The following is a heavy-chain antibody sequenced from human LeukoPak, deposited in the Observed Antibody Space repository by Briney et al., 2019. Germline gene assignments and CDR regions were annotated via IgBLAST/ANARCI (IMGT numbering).Heavy chain of an antibody. J-gene: IGHJ4*02. CDR1: GGSIGNTTFC. V-gene: IGHV4-39*01. CDR2: IYYSGST. D-gene: IGHD3-9*01. CDR3: ARHGVTTTGYYWD. Sequence: PSETLSLTCTVSGGSIGNTTFCWAWIRQPPGKGLEWIGTIYYSGSTYYNPSLKSRVTISIDTSKNQFSLKLSSVTATDTAVYYCARHGVTTTGYYWDWGQGTLVTVSS.